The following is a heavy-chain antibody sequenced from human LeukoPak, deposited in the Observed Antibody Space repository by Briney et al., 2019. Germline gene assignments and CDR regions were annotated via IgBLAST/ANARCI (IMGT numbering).Heavy chain of an antibody. J-gene: IGHJ2*01. Sequence: GGSLRLSCAASGFLFSSQTMNWVRQAPGKGLEWVSSISSIGSYMYYADSVKGRFTISRDNAKNSLYLQMTSLRAEDTAVYYCARDNYGYYYFDLWGRGTLVTVSS. CDR1: GFLFSSQT. D-gene: IGHD5-18*01. CDR2: ISSIGSYM. V-gene: IGHV3-21*01. CDR3: ARDNYGYYYFDL.